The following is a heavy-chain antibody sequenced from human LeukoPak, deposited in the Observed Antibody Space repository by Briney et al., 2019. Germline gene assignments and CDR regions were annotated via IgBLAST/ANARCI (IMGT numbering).Heavy chain of an antibody. CDR3: ARVSLGDLYCSGGSCYSSAFDI. CDR2: IYYSGST. J-gene: IGHJ3*02. V-gene: IGHV4-61*01. D-gene: IGHD2-15*01. Sequence: SETLSLTCTVSGGSISSATYYWSWIRQPPGKGLEWIGYIYYSGSTNYNPSLKSRVTISVDTSKNQFSLKLSSVTAADTAVYYCARVSLGDLYCSGGSCYSSAFDIWGQGTMVTVSS. CDR1: GGSISSATYY.